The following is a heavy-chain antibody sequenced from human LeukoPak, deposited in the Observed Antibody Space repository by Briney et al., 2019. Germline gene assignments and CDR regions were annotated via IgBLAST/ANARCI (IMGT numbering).Heavy chain of an antibody. CDR1: GYTFTSYD. V-gene: IGHV1-8*01. CDR2: MNPNSGNT. Sequence: GASVKVSCKASGYTFTSYDINWVRQATGQGLEWMGWMNPNSGNTGYAQKFQGRVTMTRNTSISTAYMELSSLRSEDTAVYYCARASPPLEVPGAPDSQEGFDYWGQGTLVTVSS. CDR3: ARASPPLEVPGAPDSQEGFDY. D-gene: IGHD2-2*01. J-gene: IGHJ4*02.